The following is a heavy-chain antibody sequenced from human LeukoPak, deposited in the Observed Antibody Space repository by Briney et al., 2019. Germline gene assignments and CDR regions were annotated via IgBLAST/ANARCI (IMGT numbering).Heavy chain of an antibody. CDR2: IIPILGIA. CDR1: GGTFSSYA. D-gene: IGHD6-6*01. V-gene: IGHV1-69*04. Sequence: SVKVSCKASGGTFSSYAISWVRPAPGQGLEWMGRIIPILGIANYAQKFQGRVTITADKSTSTAYMELSSLRSEDTAVYYCGLGSSFDYWGQGTLVTVSS. J-gene: IGHJ4*02. CDR3: GLGSSFDY.